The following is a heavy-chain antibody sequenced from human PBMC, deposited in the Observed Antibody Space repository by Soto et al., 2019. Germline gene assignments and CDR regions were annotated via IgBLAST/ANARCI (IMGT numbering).Heavy chain of an antibody. D-gene: IGHD3-22*01. V-gene: IGHV1-46*01. CDR1: GYTFTSYY. CDR3: ARVQQFTYWAYYYDSSGYLDY. J-gene: IGHJ4*02. Sequence: GASAKLSCKASGYTFTSYYMHSPRQAPKKGLKWMGIINPSGGSTSYAQKFQGRVTMTRDTSTSTVYMELSSLRSEDTAVYYCARVQQFTYWAYYYDSSGYLDYWGQGTLVTVSS. CDR2: INPSGGST.